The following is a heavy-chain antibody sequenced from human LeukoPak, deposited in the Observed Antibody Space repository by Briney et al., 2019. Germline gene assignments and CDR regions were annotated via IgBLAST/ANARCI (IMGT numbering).Heavy chain of an antibody. J-gene: IGHJ4*02. D-gene: IGHD5-18*01. Sequence: GGSLRLSCAASGFTFSSYEMNWVRQAPGKGLEWVSYIRSSGSTIYYADSVKGRFTISRDNAKNSLYLQMNSLRAEDTAVYYCARVGLIQLWLREGYYFDYWGQGTLVTVSS. CDR3: ARVGLIQLWLREGYYFDY. CDR1: GFTFSSYE. V-gene: IGHV3-48*03. CDR2: IRSSGSTI.